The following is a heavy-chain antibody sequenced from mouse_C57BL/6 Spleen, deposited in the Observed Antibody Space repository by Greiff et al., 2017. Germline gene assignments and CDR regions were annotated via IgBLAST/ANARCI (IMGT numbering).Heavy chain of an antibody. J-gene: IGHJ2*01. CDR1: GFTFSSYA. V-gene: IGHV5-4*01. D-gene: IGHD2-4*01. Sequence: EVTLMESGGGLVKPGGSLTLSCAASGFTFSSYAMSWVRQTPEKRLEWVATISDGGSYTYYPDNVKGRFTISRNNAKNNLYLQMSQLKSEDTAMYDCSRDRDDYYFAYWGQGTTLTVSS. CDR3: SRDRDDYYFAY. CDR2: ISDGGSYT.